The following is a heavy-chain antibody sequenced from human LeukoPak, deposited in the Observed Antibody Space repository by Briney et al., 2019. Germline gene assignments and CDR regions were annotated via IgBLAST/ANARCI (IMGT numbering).Heavy chain of an antibody. CDR1: GFTFSSYA. CDR2: MSSNGGST. Sequence: PGGSLRLSCAASGFTFSSYAMHWVRQAPGKGLEYVSAMSSNGGSTYYANSVKGRFTISRDNSKNTLFLQMGSLRGEDMAVYYCARFTSPRGMDVWGQGTTVTVSS. V-gene: IGHV3-64*01. CDR3: ARFTSPRGMDV. J-gene: IGHJ6*02.